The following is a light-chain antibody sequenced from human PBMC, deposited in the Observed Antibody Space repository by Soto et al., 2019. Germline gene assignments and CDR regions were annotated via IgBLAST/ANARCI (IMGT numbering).Light chain of an antibody. CDR1: QALNTR. CDR2: LTS. CDR3: QQYSSPPQT. V-gene: IGKV3D-11*01. Sequence: EIVLTQSPATLSAFPGDRVTLSCRAGQALNTRLAWYQHKPGQAPRLLIYLTSNRAAGVPARFSAWGSETDFTLTISDVEPEDFAVYYCQQYSSPPQTFGQGTKVDIK. J-gene: IGKJ1*01.